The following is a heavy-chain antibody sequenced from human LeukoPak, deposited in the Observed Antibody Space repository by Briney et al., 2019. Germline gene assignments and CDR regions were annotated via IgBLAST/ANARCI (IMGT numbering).Heavy chain of an antibody. V-gene: IGHV4-39*07. Sequence: PSETLSLTCTVSGDSISASGCYWGWIRQSPGKGPEWIGSIYYSGSTYYNPSLMSRVTISMDTSKNQFSLILYSLTAADTAVYFCAKGRQIGGYDGFDPWGQGTLVTVSS. J-gene: IGHJ5*02. CDR1: GDSISASGCY. CDR3: AKGRQIGGYDGFDP. D-gene: IGHD5-12*01. CDR2: IYYSGST.